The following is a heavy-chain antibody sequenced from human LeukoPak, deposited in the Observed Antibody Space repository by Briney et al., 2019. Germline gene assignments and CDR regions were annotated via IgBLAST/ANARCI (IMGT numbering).Heavy chain of an antibody. J-gene: IGHJ5*02. V-gene: IGHV5-51*01. D-gene: IGHD2-2*01. CDR3: ARRVDIVVVPAEIWFDP. Sequence: GESLKISFKGSGYSFTSYWIGWVRQMPGKGLEWMGIIYPGDSDTRYSPSFQGQVTISADKSISTAYLQWSSLKASDTAMYYCARRVDIVVVPAEIWFDPWGQGTLVTVSS. CDR1: GYSFTSYW. CDR2: IYPGDSDT.